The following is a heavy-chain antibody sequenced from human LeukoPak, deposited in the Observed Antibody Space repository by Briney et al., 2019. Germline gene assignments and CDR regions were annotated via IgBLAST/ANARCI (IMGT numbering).Heavy chain of an antibody. J-gene: IGHJ6*03. CDR1: RFTFSSYS. D-gene: IGHD1-1*01. Sequence: GGSLRLSCAASRFTFSSYSMNWVRQAPGKGLEWVSSISSSSYIYYADSVKGRFTISRNNAKNSLYLQMNSLRDEDTAVYYCARDRLLEDRDYSYYYYMDVWGKGTTVTVSS. CDR3: ARDRLLEDRDYSYYYYMDV. V-gene: IGHV3-21*01. CDR2: ISSSSYI.